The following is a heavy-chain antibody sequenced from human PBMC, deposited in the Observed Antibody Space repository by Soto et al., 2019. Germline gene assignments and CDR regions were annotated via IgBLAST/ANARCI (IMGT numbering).Heavy chain of an antibody. CDR2: IDSDGSRI. V-gene: IGHV3-74*01. D-gene: IGHD2-15*01. J-gene: IGHJ4*02. Sequence: EVQLVESGGGLVQPGESLRLSCAASGFTFSNNWMHWVRQAPGKGLVWVSRIDSDGSRISYADFVKGRFTISRDNAKNTVYLHMNSLTAEDTAVYYCVRTSLVVAVAPREDFWGQGTLVTVSS. CDR1: GFTFSNNW. CDR3: VRTSLVVAVAPREDF.